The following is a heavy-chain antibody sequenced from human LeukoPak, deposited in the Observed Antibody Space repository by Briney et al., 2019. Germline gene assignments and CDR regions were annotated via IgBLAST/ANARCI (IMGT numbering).Heavy chain of an antibody. V-gene: IGHV4-39*01. J-gene: IGHJ3*02. Sequence: SETLSLTCTVSGGSISSSSYYWGWIRQPPGKGLEWIGSIYYSGSTYYNPSLKSRVTISVDTSKNQFSLKLSSVTAADTAVYYCARHVSGRTDTFDIWGQGTMVTVSS. D-gene: IGHD1-14*01. CDR2: IYYSGST. CDR3: ARHVSGRTDTFDI. CDR1: GGSISSSSYY.